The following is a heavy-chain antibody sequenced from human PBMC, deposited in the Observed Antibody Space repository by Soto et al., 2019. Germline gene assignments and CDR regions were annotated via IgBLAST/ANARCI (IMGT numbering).Heavy chain of an antibody. CDR3: ASEIIPLTTDWYFDL. CDR1: GGSISGGGYY. CDR2: TYDSGST. V-gene: IGHV4-30-4*01. Sequence: QVQLQESGPGLVKPSETLSLTCTVSGGSISGGGYYWSWIRQPPGKGLEWIGYTYDSGSTYYNPSLKRRIGIPIDTSQILSPLRLTSVTAADTAVYYCASEIIPLTTDWYFDLWGRGTLVTVAS. D-gene: IGHD4-17*01. J-gene: IGHJ2*01.